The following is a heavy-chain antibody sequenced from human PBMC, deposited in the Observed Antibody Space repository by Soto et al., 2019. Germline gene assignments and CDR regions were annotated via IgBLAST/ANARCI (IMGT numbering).Heavy chain of an antibody. Sequence: ASVKVSCKASGYTFTSYAMHWVRQAPGQRLEWMGWINAGNGNTKYSQKFQGRVTITRDTSASTAYMELSSLRSEDTAVYYCARADYYDSSGYPAPFDDWGQGTLVTVTS. J-gene: IGHJ4*02. CDR1: GYTFTSYA. CDR2: INAGNGNT. V-gene: IGHV1-3*01. CDR3: ARADYYDSSGYPAPFDD. D-gene: IGHD3-22*01.